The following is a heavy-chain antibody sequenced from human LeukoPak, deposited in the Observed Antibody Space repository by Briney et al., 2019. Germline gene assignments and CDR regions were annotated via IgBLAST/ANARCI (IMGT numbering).Heavy chain of an antibody. J-gene: IGHJ4*02. CDR1: GYTFTSYG. D-gene: IGHD2-2*01. CDR2: ISAYNGNT. V-gene: IGHV1-18*01. CDR3: ARPPLGYCSSTSCPLSKNFDY. Sequence: GASVKASCRASGYTFTSYGISGVGQAPGQGLEGMGWISAYNGNTNYAQKLQGRVTMTPDTSTSTAYRELRSLRPADTAVYYCARPPLGYCSSTSCPLSKNFDYWGQGTLVTVSS.